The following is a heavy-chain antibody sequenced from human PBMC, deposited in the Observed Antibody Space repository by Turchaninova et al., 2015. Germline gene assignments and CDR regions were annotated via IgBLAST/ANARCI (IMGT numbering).Heavy chain of an antibody. Sequence: QVQLVQSGAAVKKPGASEKVSCKASGDTFTNYVMHCGCQAPGQRLEWMGWINSGNGNTKYSEKFQGRVTITRDTSASTAYMELRSLRFEDTAVYYCARDGDPWFGKSHYWHFDIWGRGTLVTVSS. CDR2: INSGNGNT. D-gene: IGHD3-10*01. J-gene: IGHJ2*01. V-gene: IGHV1-3*01. CDR3: ARDGDPWFGKSHYWHFDI. CDR1: GDTFTNYV.